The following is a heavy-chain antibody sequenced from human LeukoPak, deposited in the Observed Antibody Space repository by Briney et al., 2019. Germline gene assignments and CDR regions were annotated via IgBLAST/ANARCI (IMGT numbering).Heavy chain of an antibody. J-gene: IGHJ4*02. D-gene: IGHD4-17*01. CDR1: GFTFSSYS. V-gene: IGHV3-21*01. Sequence: GGSLRLSCAASGFTFSSYSMKWVRQAPGKGLEWVSSISSSSTYIYYADSVKGRFTISRDNDKNSLYLQMNSLRAEDTAVYYCARSDTVTTQTDYWGQGTLVTVSS. CDR2: ISSSSTYI. CDR3: ARSDTVTTQTDY.